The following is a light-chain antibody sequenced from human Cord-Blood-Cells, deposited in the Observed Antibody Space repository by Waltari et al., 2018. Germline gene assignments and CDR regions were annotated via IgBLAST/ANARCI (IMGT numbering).Light chain of an antibody. CDR2: SNN. CDR1: SSNIGSNT. J-gene: IGLJ1*01. V-gene: IGLV1-44*01. Sequence: QSVLTQPPSASGTPGQRVTISCSGSSSNIGSNTVTWYQQLPGTAPKLLIYSNNQRPSGVPDRLSGSKSGTSASLAISGLQSEDEADYYCAAWDDSLNGHYVFGTGTKVTVL. CDR3: AAWDDSLNGHYV.